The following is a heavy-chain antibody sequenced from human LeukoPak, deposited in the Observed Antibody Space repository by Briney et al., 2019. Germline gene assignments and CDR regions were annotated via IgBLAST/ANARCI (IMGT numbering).Heavy chain of an antibody. D-gene: IGHD3-3*02. CDR3: AVEPIFEGGFDV. V-gene: IGHV4-30-2*06. Sequence: PSETLSLTCAVSGGSIDSGGFCWAWIRQSPGKGLEWIGHIFYSGAASYNPSLKGRVTMSVDTSKNQFSLLLKSVTAADTGVYYCAVEPIFEGGFDVWGQGAMVLVSS. J-gene: IGHJ3*01. CDR2: IFYSGAA. CDR1: GGSIDSGGFC.